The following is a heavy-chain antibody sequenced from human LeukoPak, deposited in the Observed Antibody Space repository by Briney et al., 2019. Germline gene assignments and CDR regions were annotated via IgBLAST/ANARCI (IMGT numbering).Heavy chain of an antibody. CDR3: VRDWDHFDFDS. CDR1: GFTFSNYW. V-gene: IGHV3-74*01. J-gene: IGHJ5*01. Sequence: GGSLRLSCAASGFTFSNYWMHWVRQAPGKGLVRVSRIKGDGSHTIYADSVKGRLTISRDNAKNTLYLQMKSLRAEDTAVYYCVRDWDHFDFDSWGLGTLVTVSS. CDR2: IKGDGSHT. D-gene: IGHD1-26*01.